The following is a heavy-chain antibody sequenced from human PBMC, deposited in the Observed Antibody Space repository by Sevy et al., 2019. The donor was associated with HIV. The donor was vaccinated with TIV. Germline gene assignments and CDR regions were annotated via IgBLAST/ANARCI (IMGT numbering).Heavy chain of an antibody. V-gene: IGHV3-30*02. Sequence: GGSLRLSCTASRFTFSDYGMHWVRQAPGKGLDWVAFIWYDGTDKYYADSVEGRFTISRDNSENKLFLQMNSLRPEDTALYYCTKNTAAAGVGGFDYWGRGTMVTVSS. CDR1: RFTFSDYG. CDR2: IWYDGTDK. J-gene: IGHJ4*02. D-gene: IGHD6-13*01. CDR3: TKNTAAAGVGGFDY.